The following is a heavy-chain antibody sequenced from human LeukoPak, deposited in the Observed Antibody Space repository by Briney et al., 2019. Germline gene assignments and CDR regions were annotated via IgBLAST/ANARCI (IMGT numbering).Heavy chain of an antibody. Sequence: PSETLSLTCTVSGGSINSYYWSWIRQPAGKGLEWIGRIYTSGSTNYNPSLKSRVTISVDTSKNQFSLKLSSVTAADTAVYYCARASGYCSSTSCSNWLDPWGQGTLVTVSS. CDR1: GGSINSYY. CDR3: ARASGYCSSTSCSNWLDP. D-gene: IGHD2-2*01. V-gene: IGHV4-4*07. J-gene: IGHJ5*02. CDR2: IYTSGST.